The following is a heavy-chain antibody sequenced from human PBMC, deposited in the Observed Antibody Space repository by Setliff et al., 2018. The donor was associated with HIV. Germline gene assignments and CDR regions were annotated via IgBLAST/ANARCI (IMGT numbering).Heavy chain of an antibody. J-gene: IGHJ4*02. CDR1: GFTFSDYY. D-gene: IGHD3-22*01. CDR2: ISSSSSYT. CDR3: ASAGVYYDSSGYCIDY. Sequence: GGSLRLSCAASGFTFSDYYMSWVRQAPGKGLEWVSYISSSSSYTNYAESVKGRFTISRENAKNSLYLQMNSLRAEDTAVYYCASAGVYYDSSGYCIDYRGQGTLVTVSS. V-gene: IGHV3-11*06.